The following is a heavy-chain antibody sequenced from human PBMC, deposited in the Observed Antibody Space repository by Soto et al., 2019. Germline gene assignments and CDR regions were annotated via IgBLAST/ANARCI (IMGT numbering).Heavy chain of an antibody. J-gene: IGHJ4*02. Sequence: EVQLVESGGGLVKPGGSLRLSCAASGFTFSNAWMNWVRQAPGKGLEWVGRIKSKTDGGTTDYAAPVKGRFTISRDDSKNTMYLQMNSLKTEGTAVYYCTTGDGRLGELSVDYWGQGTLVTVSS. D-gene: IGHD3-16*02. CDR2: IKSKTDGGTT. CDR3: TTGDGRLGELSVDY. V-gene: IGHV3-15*07. CDR1: GFTFSNAW.